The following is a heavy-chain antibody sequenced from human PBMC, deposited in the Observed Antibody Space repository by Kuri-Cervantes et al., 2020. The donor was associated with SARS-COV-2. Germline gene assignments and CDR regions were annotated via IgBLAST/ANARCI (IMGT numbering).Heavy chain of an antibody. CDR2: ISSSSSYI. Sequence: GESLKISCAASGFTFSSYGMHWVRQAPGKGLEWVSSISSSSSYIYYADSVKGRFTISRDNAKNSLYLQMNSLRAEDTAVYYCARDGSQILEWLLQSYYYYMDVWGKGTTVTVSS. D-gene: IGHD3-3*01. CDR1: GFTFSSYG. V-gene: IGHV3-21*01. CDR3: ARDGSQILEWLLQSYYYYMDV. J-gene: IGHJ6*03.